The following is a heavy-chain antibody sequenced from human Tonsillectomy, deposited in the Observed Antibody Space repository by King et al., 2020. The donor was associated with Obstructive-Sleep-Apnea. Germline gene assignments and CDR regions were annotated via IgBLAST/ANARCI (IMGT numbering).Heavy chain of an antibody. V-gene: IGHV3-23*04. CDR3: ARYIAVADPKGYWYVHL. J-gene: IGHJ2*01. CDR2: ISHTALST. CDR1: GFTFSTSA. Sequence: VQLVESGGGLVQPGGSLRLSCAASGFTFSTSAMTWVRQAPGRGLEWVSSISHTALSTYYADSVEGRFTISRDNSTNTLYVQMNSLRAEDTAVYYCARYIAVADPKGYWYVHLVGRGALVTVSS. D-gene: IGHD6-19*01.